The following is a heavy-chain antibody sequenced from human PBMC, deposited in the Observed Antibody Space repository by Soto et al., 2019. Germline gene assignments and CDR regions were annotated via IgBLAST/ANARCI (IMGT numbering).Heavy chain of an antibody. J-gene: IGHJ6*02. CDR3: TFHSGEGKGDQVSGRAF. Sequence: CIVLGYGMSMLRKAPGKGLEWVGFIRSKAYGGTTEYAASVKGRFTISKDDSKSIAYLQMNRRKNADTAGDYFTFHSGEGKGDQVSGRAFWAQGTAVPVS. CDR2: IRSKAYGGTT. V-gene: IGHV3-49*03. CDR1: CIVLGYG. D-gene: IGHD3-10*01.